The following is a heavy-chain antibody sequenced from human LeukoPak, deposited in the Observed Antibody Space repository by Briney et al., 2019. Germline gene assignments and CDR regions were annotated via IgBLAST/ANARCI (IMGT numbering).Heavy chain of an antibody. Sequence: SETLSLTCTVSGGSISSYYWSWIRQPAGKGLESIGRIYTSGSTNYNPSLKTRVTMSVDTSKNQFPLKLSSVTAADTAVYYCARDGDSSGWNPYFDYWGQGTLVTVSS. CDR2: IYTSGST. D-gene: IGHD6-19*01. CDR1: GGSISSYY. CDR3: ARDGDSSGWNPYFDY. V-gene: IGHV4-4*07. J-gene: IGHJ4*02.